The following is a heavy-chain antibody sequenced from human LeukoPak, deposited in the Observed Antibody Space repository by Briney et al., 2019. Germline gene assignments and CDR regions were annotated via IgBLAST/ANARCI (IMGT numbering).Heavy chain of an antibody. CDR2: ISSGTSTT. D-gene: IGHD3-10*01. V-gene: IGHV3-48*02. CDR3: ARGRGLTLSYHYFDY. Sequence: GGSLRLSCAASGFTFSPLGMNWVRQTPGRGLEWVSYISSGTSTTYYADSVKGRFTISRDNAKNSLYLQMNSLRDEDTAVYYCARGRGLTLSYHYFDYWGQGTLVTVSS. J-gene: IGHJ4*02. CDR1: GFTFSPLG.